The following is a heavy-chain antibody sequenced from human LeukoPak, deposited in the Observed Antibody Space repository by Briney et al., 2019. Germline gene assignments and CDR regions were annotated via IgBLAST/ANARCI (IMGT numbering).Heavy chain of an antibody. CDR2: IYYSGST. V-gene: IGHV4-39*01. CDR3: ARVGWFGELLPFQH. CDR1: GGSISSSSYY. Sequence: SETLSLTCTVSGGSISSSSYYWGWIRQPPGKGLEWIGSIYYSGSTYYNPSLKSRVTISVDTSKNQFSLTLSSVTAADTAVYYCARVGWFGELLPFQHWGQGTLVTVSS. D-gene: IGHD3-10*01. J-gene: IGHJ1*01.